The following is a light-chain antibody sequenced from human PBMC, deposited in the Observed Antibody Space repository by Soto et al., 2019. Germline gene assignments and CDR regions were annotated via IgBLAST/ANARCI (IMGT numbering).Light chain of an antibody. J-gene: IGLJ1*01. CDR2: EVS. CDR1: SSDVGGYHY. Sequence: QSVLTQPASVSGSPGQSITISCTGTSSDVGGYHYVSWYQQHPGKAPKLMIYEVSNRPSGVSNRFSGSKSANTASLTISGLQAEDEADYYCSSYTSSSLYVFGTGTKVTVL. CDR3: SSYTSSSLYV. V-gene: IGLV2-14*01.